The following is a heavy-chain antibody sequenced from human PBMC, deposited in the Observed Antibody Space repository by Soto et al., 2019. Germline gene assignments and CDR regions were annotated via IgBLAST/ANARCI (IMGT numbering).Heavy chain of an antibody. V-gene: IGHV3-21*02. D-gene: IGHD6-13*01. CDR1: GFIFSDYS. Sequence: VQLVESGGGLVKPGGSLRLSCAASGFIFSDYSINWVRQAPGKGLEWVSSISGSRGYIYYGDSVKGRFTISRDNAKNSVVLQMNNLRVEDTAVYYCARDWAAALDYWGPGTLVTVSS. J-gene: IGHJ4*02. CDR2: ISGSRGYI. CDR3: ARDWAAALDY.